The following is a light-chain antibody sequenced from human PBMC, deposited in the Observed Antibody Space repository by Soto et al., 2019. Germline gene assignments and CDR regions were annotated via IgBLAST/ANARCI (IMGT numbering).Light chain of an antibody. CDR3: LQHSTYPLT. Sequence: DIQMTQFPSSLSASVGDRVTITCRASQGIRNDLAWYQQKPGKAPKRLIYAASSLQSGVPSRVSGSGSGTEFTLAISSLQPEDFATFYCLQHSTYPLTFGQGTKVEIK. V-gene: IGKV1-17*01. CDR1: QGIRND. J-gene: IGKJ1*01. CDR2: AAS.